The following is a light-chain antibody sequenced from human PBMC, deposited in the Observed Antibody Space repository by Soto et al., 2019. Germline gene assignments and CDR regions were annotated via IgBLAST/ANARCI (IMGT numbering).Light chain of an antibody. Sequence: EIVMTQSPATLSVSLGERATLSCRASQSVSSNLAWYQQKPGQAPRLLIYVASTRATGIPARFSGSGSGTEFTLTISSLQTQDFAVYDCQQYNNWPRTWTFGQGTKVEIK. J-gene: IGKJ1*01. CDR3: QQYNNWPRTWT. CDR1: QSVSSN. V-gene: IGKV3-15*01. CDR2: VAS.